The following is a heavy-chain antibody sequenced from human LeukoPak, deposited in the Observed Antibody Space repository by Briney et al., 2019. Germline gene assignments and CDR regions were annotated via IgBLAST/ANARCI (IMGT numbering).Heavy chain of an antibody. CDR2: INHSGST. CDR3: ARRKPITMVRGNNWFDP. J-gene: IGHJ5*02. V-gene: IGHV4-34*01. CDR1: GGSFSGYY. Sequence: PSETLSLTCAVYGGSFSGYYWSWIRQPPGKGLEWIGEINHSGSTNYNPSLESRVTISVDTSKNQFSLKLSSVTAADTAVYYCARRKPITMVRGNNWFDPWGQGTLVTVSS. D-gene: IGHD3-10*01.